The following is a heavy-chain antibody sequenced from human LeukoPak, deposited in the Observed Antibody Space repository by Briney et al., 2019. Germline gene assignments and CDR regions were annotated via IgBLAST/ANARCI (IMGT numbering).Heavy chain of an antibody. D-gene: IGHD6-13*01. V-gene: IGHV3-20*04. J-gene: IGHJ4*02. CDR2: INWNGGST. Sequence: GGSLRLSCAASGFTFDDYGMSWVRQAPGKGLEWVAGINWNGGSTGYADSVKGRLTISRDNAKNSLYLQMNSLRAEDTALYYCARVDSSSWASWGQGTLVTVSS. CDR1: GFTFDDYG. CDR3: ARVDSSSWAS.